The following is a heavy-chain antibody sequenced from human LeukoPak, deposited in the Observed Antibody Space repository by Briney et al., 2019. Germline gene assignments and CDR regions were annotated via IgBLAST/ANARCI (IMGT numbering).Heavy chain of an antibody. V-gene: IGHV1-69*13. CDR1: GGTFSSYA. Sequence: ASVKVSCKASGGTFSSYAISWVRQAPGQGLEWMGGIIPSFGTANYAQNSLGTVTIPAAESTSTAYMELTSLRSEDTAVYYCARGVAGRLYFDYWGQGTLVTVSS. J-gene: IGHJ4*02. CDR3: ARGVAGRLYFDY. D-gene: IGHD6-19*01. CDR2: IIPSFGTA.